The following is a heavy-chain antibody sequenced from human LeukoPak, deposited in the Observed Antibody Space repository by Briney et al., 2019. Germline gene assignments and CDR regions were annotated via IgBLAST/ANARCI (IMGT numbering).Heavy chain of an antibody. CDR3: ARARPLEELWPPGRRSNFDN. Sequence: SETLSLTCTVSGGSISSYYWSWIRQPPGKGLEWIGYIYYSGSTNYNPSLKSRVTISVDTSKNQFSLRLSSVTAADTAVYYCARARPLEELWPPGRRSNFDNWGQETLVTVSS. J-gene: IGHJ4*02. CDR2: IYYSGST. D-gene: IGHD5-18*01. V-gene: IGHV4-59*01. CDR1: GGSISSYY.